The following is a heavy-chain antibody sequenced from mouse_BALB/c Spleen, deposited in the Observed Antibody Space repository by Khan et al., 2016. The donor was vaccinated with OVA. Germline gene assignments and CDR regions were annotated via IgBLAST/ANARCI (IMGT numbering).Heavy chain of an antibody. CDR2: ISGDSNTI. CDR3: ATSYCYGYYFDY. V-gene: IGHV5-17*02. J-gene: IGHJ2*01. Sequence: EVELVESGGDLVQPGGSRKLSCAASGFTFSSYGMHWVRQAPEQGLEWVAYISGDSNTIYYADTVKGRFSISRDTPRNTLFLQLTNLMSEDTDMYDCATSYCYGYYFDYWGPGTTLTVSS. D-gene: IGHD1-1*01. CDR1: GFTFSSYG.